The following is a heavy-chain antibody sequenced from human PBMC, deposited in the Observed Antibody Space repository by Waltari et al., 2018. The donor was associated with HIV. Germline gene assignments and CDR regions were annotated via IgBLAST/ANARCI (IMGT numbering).Heavy chain of an antibody. CDR1: GGSINRGSYY. CDR2: VYTGGSA. Sequence: QVQLQESGPGLVKPSQTLSLTCTVSGGSINRGSYYWSWIRQPAGKGLEWIGRVYTGGSADYTPFLKSRVTISVGTSKNQSSLRLSSVTAADTAVYYCARVGGCCSNGVCYGWFDPWGQGTLVTVSS. J-gene: IGHJ5*02. CDR3: ARVGGCCSNGVCYGWFDP. D-gene: IGHD2-8*01. V-gene: IGHV4-61*02.